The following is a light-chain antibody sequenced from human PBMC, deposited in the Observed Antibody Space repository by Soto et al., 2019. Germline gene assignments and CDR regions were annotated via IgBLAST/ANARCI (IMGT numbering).Light chain of an antibody. CDR1: RDIHTF. CDR2: AAS. CDR3: HKYNAAPFT. J-gene: IGKJ3*01. Sequence: DIQMTQSPPSLSASVGDRVTITCRASRDIHTFLAWYQQKPGEVPKLLVYAASTLQSGVPSRFIGSGSGTDFTLSISSLQPEDVATYYCHKYNAAPFTFGPGTKVDI. V-gene: IGKV1-27*01.